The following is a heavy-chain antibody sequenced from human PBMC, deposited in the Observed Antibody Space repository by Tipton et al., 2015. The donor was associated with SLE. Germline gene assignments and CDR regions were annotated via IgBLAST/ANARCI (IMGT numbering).Heavy chain of an antibody. CDR3: ARFGSSPLH. V-gene: IGHV3-30-3*01. CDR2: ISYDGSNK. D-gene: IGHD6-13*01. CDR1: GFTFSSYA. J-gene: IGHJ1*01. Sequence: SLRLSCAASGFTFSSYAMHWVRQAPGKGLEWVAVISYDGSNKYYADAGKGRFTISRDNSKNTLYLQMNSLRAEDTAVYYCARFGSSPLHWGQGTLVTVSS.